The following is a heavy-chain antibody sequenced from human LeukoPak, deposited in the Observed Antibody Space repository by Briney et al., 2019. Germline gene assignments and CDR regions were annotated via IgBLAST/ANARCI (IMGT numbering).Heavy chain of an antibody. J-gene: IGHJ6*02. CDR2: INHSGST. Sequence: SETLSLTCAVYGGSFSGYYWSWIRQPPGKGLEWIGEINHSGSTNYNPSLKSRVTISVDTSKNQFSLKLSSVTAADTAVYYCASWARSSSWYASGKYYYYYGMDVWGQGTTVTVSS. CDR1: GGSFSGYY. V-gene: IGHV4-34*01. CDR3: ASWARSSSWYASGKYYYYYGMDV. D-gene: IGHD6-13*01.